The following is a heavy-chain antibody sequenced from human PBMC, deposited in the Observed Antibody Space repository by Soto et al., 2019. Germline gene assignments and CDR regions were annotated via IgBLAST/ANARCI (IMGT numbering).Heavy chain of an antibody. CDR1: GGSISGYY. J-gene: IGHJ6*02. V-gene: IGHV4-4*07. D-gene: IGHD3-9*01. Sequence: PSETLSLTCTVSGGSISGYYWSWIRQPAGKGLEWIGRIYTSGSTNYNPSLKSRVTMSVDTSKNQFSLKLSSVTAADTAVYYCARDRGGYDILTGYYQYYYYGMDVWGQGTTVTVSS. CDR2: IYTSGST. CDR3: ARDRGGYDILTGYYQYYYYGMDV.